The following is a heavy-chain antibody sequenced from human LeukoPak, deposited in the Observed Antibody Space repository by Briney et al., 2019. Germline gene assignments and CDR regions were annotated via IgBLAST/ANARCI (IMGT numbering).Heavy chain of an antibody. V-gene: IGHV3-30*03. CDR3: ARSLYCGDDDNYFDY. Sequence: PGGSLRLSCAGSGFTFSSFGMHWVRQAPGKGLEWVAVISYDGSNKYYADSVKGRFTISRDNAKNSLYLQMNSLRAEDTAVYYCARSLYCGDDDNYFDYWGQGTLVTVSS. CDR2: ISYDGSNK. CDR1: GFTFSSFG. D-gene: IGHD2-15*01. J-gene: IGHJ4*02.